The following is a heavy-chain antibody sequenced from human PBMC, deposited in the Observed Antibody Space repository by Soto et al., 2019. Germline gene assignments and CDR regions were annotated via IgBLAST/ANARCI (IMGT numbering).Heavy chain of an antibody. CDR2: IYYSGST. CDR1: GGSISSYY. J-gene: IGHJ4*02. V-gene: IGHV4-59*01. Sequence: SETLSLTCTVSGGSISSYYWSWIRQPPGKGLEWIGYIYYSGSTNYNPSLKSRVTISVDTSKNQFSLKLSSVTAADTAVYYCARSQTTVTSYDYWDQGTLVTVSS. D-gene: IGHD4-17*01. CDR3: ARSQTTVTSYDY.